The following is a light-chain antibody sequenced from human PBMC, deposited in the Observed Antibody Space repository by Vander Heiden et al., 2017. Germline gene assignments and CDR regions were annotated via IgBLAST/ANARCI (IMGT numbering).Light chain of an antibody. CDR1: SLRSYY. V-gene: IGLV3-19*01. CDR3: STRGSSGSQLV. J-gene: IGLJ3*02. Sequence: SSELTQDVAVSVALGQTVRNTCYGVSLRSYYANWYQQKPGQAPVLVIYGKNNRPSGMPDRFSGSGSGDTACLTVTETQAEDEADYYCSTRGSSGSQLVLDGGTNLTV. CDR2: GKN.